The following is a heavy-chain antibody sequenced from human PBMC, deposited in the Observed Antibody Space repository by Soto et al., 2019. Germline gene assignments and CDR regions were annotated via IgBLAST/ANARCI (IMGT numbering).Heavy chain of an antibody. CDR1: GFTFSSYA. J-gene: IGHJ3*02. Sequence: GGSLRLSCAASGFTFSSYAMSWVRQAPGKGLEWVSSISGSGGGTYYADSVKGRFTFSRDNSKSTLYLQMNSLRDEDTAVYYCAKVPTGEMATVFQAFDIWGQGTMVTVSS. CDR3: AKVPTGEMATVFQAFDI. V-gene: IGHV3-23*01. CDR2: ISGSGGGT. D-gene: IGHD4-4*01.